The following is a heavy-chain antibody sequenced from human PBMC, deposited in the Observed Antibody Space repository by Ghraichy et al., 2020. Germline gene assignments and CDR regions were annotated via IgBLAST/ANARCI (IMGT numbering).Heavy chain of an antibody. D-gene: IGHD5-18*01. V-gene: IGHV4-31*03. J-gene: IGHJ5*02. CDR3: ARSGYGINKGWFDP. CDR2: IYHSGST. Sequence: SETLSLTCTVSGVSVSSGGFFWAWIRQHPGKGLEWIGYIYHSGSTYYNPSLKSRLTLSVDTSKNQFSLKLSSVTAADTAVYYCARSGYGINKGWFDPWGQGTLVTVSS. CDR1: GVSVSSGGFF.